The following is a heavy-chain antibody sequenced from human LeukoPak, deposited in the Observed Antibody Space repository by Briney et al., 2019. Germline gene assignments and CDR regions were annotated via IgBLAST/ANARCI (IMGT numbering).Heavy chain of an antibody. CDR3: ARDSSYYGMDA. D-gene: IGHD6-6*01. CDR1: GFTVSSNY. V-gene: IGHV3-66*01. J-gene: IGHJ6*02. CDR2: IYSGGST. Sequence: GSLRLSCAASGFTVSSNYMSWVRQAPGKGLEWVSVIYSGGSTYYADSVKGRFTISRDNSKNTLYLQMNSLRAEDTAVYYCARDSSYYGMDAWGQGTTVTVSS.